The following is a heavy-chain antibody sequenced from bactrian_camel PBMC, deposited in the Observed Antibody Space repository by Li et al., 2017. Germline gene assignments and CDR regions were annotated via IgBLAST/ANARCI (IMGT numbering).Heavy chain of an antibody. CDR2: LDIYGGT. J-gene: IGHJ4*01. D-gene: IGHD1*01. Sequence: VQLVESGGGSVQAGGSLKLSCAGAGYSFSRYWAWFRQAPGKKREGVASLDIYGGTRYDDSVRGRFTISKDNAQHILYLQMDSLKDEDTAVYYCAAGSSGAGYTFLRADAFAYWGQGTQVTVS. CDR3: AAGSSGAGYTFLRADAFAY. V-gene: IGHV3S1*01. CDR1: GYSFSRYW.